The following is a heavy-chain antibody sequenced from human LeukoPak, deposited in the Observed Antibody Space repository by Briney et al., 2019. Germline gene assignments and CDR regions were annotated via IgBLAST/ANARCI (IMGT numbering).Heavy chain of an antibody. Sequence: TGGSLRLSCAASEFTFSSYWMSWVRQAPGKGLEWVSVIYSGGTTYYADSVKGRFTISRDNSKNTLYLQMNSLRAEDTAVYYCARARSSIAAYDYWGQGTLVTVSS. CDR1: EFTFSSYW. D-gene: IGHD6-6*01. V-gene: IGHV3-53*01. CDR3: ARARSSIAAYDY. CDR2: IYSGGTT. J-gene: IGHJ4*02.